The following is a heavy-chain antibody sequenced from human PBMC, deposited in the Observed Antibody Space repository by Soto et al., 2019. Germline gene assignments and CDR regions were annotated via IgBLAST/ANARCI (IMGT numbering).Heavy chain of an antibody. CDR3: AGGGGSPYNNHEFDF. J-gene: IGHJ4*02. V-gene: IGHV4-59*01. Sequence: QVQLQESGPGLVKPSETLSLTCAVSGAYITHYYWNWIRQSPGTGLEWIVSFSSTGSTVYNPSLGSRVTMSLDTSKNQFSLTLNSGTAADTAVYYCAGGGGSPYNNHEFDFWGQGTLVTVSS. CDR2: FSSTGST. CDR1: GAYITHYY. D-gene: IGHD1-20*01.